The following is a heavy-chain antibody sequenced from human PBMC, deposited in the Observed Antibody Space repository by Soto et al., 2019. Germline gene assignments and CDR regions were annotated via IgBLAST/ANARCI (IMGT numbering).Heavy chain of an antibody. CDR2: IYSGGST. J-gene: IGHJ6*03. Sequence: GGSLRLSCAASGFTVSSNYMSWVRQAPGKGLEWVSVIYSGGSTYYADSVKGRFTISRDNSKNTLYLQMNSLRAEDTAVYYCATDYDFWSGYYTPKHYPTYYYYMDVWGKGTTVTVSS. CDR1: GFTVSSNY. CDR3: ATDYDFWSGYYTPKHYPTYYYYMDV. V-gene: IGHV3-66*01. D-gene: IGHD3-3*01.